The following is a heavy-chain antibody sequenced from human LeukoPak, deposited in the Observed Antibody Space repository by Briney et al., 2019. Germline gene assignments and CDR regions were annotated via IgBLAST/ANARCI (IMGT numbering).Heavy chain of an antibody. CDR3: ARGESGSSSWYYGGWFDP. CDR2: INHSGST. V-gene: IGHV4-39*07. J-gene: IGHJ5*02. Sequence: SETLSLTCTVSGGSISSSYYYWSWIRQPPGKGLEWIGEINHSGSTNYNPSLKSRVTISVDTSKNQFSLKLSSVTAADTAVYYCARGESGSSSWYYGGWFDPWGQGTLVTVSS. CDR1: GGSISSSYYY. D-gene: IGHD6-13*01.